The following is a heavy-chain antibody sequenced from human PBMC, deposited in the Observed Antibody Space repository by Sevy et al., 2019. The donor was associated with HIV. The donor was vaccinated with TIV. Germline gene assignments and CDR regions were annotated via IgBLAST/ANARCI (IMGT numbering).Heavy chain of an antibody. Sequence: GGSLRLSCAASGFDFSNYAMSWVCQTPGKGLEWVSAISGSAHRTYYTDSVKGRFTISRDNSKNMLFLQMNSLRAEDTAVYYCVKEVSEYSYSDYWGQGTLVTVSS. J-gene: IGHJ4*02. D-gene: IGHD5-18*01. CDR2: ISGSAHRT. V-gene: IGHV3-23*01. CDR1: GFDFSNYA. CDR3: VKEVSEYSYSDY.